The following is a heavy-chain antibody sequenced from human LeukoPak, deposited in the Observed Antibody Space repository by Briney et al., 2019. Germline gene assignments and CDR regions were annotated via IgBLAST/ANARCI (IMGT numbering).Heavy chain of an antibody. CDR3: ANGGKWELHPGPPADY. CDR2: INPNSGGT. D-gene: IGHD1-26*01. Sequence: ASVKVSCKASGYTFTGYYMHWVRQAPGQGLEWMGWINPNSGGTNYAQKFQGRVTMTRDTSISTAYMELSRLRSDDTAVYYCANGGKWELHPGPPADYWGQGTLVTVSS. CDR1: GYTFTGYY. V-gene: IGHV1-2*02. J-gene: IGHJ4*02.